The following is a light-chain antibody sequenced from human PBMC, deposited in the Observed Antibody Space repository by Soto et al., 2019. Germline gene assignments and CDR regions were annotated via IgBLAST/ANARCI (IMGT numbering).Light chain of an antibody. CDR2: DAS. Sequence: EIVLTQSPATLSLSPGERATLSCRASQSVGSYLAWYQQKPGQAPRLLIYDASSRATGIPARFSGSGSGTDFTLTISSLEPEDFAVYFCQQRSDWPPLTFGQGTRWRL. CDR1: QSVGSY. CDR3: QQRSDWPPLT. V-gene: IGKV3-11*01. J-gene: IGKJ5*01.